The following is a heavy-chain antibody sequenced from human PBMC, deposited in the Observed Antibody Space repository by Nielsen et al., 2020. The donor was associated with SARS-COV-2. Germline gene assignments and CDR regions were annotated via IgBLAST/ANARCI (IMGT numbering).Heavy chain of an antibody. CDR1: GFTFSSYS. V-gene: IGHV3-48*02. Sequence: GSLRLSCAASGFTFSSYSMNWVRQAPGKGLEWVSYISSSSSTIYYADSVKGRFTISRDNAKNSLYLQMNSLRDEDTAVYYCARDDGSYYPVYYFDYWGQGTLVTVSS. J-gene: IGHJ4*02. CDR2: ISSSSSTI. CDR3: ARDDGSYYPVYYFDY. D-gene: IGHD1-26*01.